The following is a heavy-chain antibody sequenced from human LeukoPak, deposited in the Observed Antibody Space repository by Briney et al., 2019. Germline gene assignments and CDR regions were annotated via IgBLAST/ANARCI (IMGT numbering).Heavy chain of an antibody. CDR1: GYTFTSYY. CDR3: ASPRLWSSSWYGLDY. J-gene: IGHJ4*02. CDR2: INPSGGST. Sequence: GASVKVSCKASGYTFTSYYMHWVRQAPGQGLEWMGIINPSGGSTSYAQQFQGRVTMTRDTSTSTVYMELSSLRSADTAVYYCASPRLWSSSWYGLDYWGQGTLVTVSS. D-gene: IGHD6-13*01. V-gene: IGHV1-46*01.